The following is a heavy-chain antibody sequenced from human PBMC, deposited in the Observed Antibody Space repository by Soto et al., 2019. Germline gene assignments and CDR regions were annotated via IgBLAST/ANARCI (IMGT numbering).Heavy chain of an antibody. CDR2: ISAYNGDT. J-gene: IGHJ6*03. CDR1: GYSFTNYG. V-gene: IGHV1-18*01. D-gene: IGHD6-19*01. CDR3: ARDRGVAPPVAGNTHYYYYMDV. Sequence: QDQLVQSGGEVKKPGASGKVSCKASGYSFTNYGITWVRQAPGQGFEWIGWISAYNGDTNYAQKLQGRVTMTTDASTSTAYLELRSLRSDDTAVYYCARDRGVAPPVAGNTHYYYYMDVWGKGTTVTVSS.